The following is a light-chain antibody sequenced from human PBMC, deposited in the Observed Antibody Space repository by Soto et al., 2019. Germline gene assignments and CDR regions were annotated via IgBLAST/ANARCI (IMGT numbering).Light chain of an antibody. CDR3: SSYISRNLI. CDR2: EVI. CDR1: NSDVDTYTY. J-gene: IGLJ2*01. Sequence: QSALTQPASVSRSPGQSITISCTETNSDVDTYTYVSWYQQVPGKAPKLMIYEVIKRPSGVSSRFSGSKSGNTASLTISGLQAEDEADYYCSSYISRNLIFGGGTKLTVL. V-gene: IGLV2-14*01.